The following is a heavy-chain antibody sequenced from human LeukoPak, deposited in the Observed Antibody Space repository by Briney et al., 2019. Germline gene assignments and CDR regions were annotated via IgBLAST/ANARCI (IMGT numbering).Heavy chain of an antibody. CDR1: GFTFSTYA. J-gene: IGHJ4*02. Sequence: PGGSLRLSCAASGFTFSTYAMSWVRQAPGKGLEWVSAISGSGGSTYYTDSVKGRFTIARDNSKNTLYLQMNSLRAEDTAVYYCAKRTRGYSYGALLVYWGQGTLVTVSS. D-gene: IGHD5-18*01. CDR3: AKRTRGYSYGALLVY. V-gene: IGHV3-23*01. CDR2: ISGSGGST.